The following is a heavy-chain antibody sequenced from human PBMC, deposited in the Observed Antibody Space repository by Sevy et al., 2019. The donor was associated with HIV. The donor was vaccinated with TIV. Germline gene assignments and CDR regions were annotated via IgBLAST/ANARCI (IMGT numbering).Heavy chain of an antibody. CDR1: GFTFSNAW. D-gene: IGHD4-17*01. CDR3: TTTRDYGDYAGGMDV. CDR2: IKSITDGGTT. Sequence: GGSLRLSCAASGFTFSNAWMSWVRQAPGKGLEWVGRIKSITDGGTTDYAAPVKGRFTISRDDSKTTLYLQMNSLKTEDTAVYYYTTTRDYGDYAGGMDVWGQGTTVTVSS. J-gene: IGHJ6*02. V-gene: IGHV3-15*01.